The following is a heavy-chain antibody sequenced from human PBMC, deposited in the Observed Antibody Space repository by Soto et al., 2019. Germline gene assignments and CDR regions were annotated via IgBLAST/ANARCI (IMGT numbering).Heavy chain of an antibody. Sequence: RASGCKFTVYGMHWVRQATGQGLEWMGWINPNSGGTNYAQKFQGWVTMTRDTSISTAYMELSRLRSDDTAVYCCAREVDDSSGYYYYYYGMDVWGQGTTVTVSS. V-gene: IGHV1-2*04. D-gene: IGHD3-22*01. CDR3: AREVDDSSGYYYYYYGMDV. CDR1: GCKFTVYG. J-gene: IGHJ6*02. CDR2: INPNSGGT.